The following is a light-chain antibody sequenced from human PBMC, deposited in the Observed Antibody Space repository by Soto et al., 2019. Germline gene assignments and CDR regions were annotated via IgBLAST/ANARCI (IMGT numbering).Light chain of an antibody. Sequence: QPVLTQPPSASGTPGQRVTISCSGSRSNIESNTVHWYRHLPGTAPKVVIHTNNQRPSGVPDRFSGSKSGSSASLAISGLQSEDEADYYCAAWDDSLNGYVFGSGTKLTVL. J-gene: IGLJ1*01. V-gene: IGLV1-44*01. CDR1: RSNIESNT. CDR3: AAWDDSLNGYV. CDR2: TNN.